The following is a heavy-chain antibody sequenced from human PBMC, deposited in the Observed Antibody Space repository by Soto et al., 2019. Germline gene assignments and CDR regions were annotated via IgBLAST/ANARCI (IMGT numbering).Heavy chain of an antibody. CDR3: ATRFYSSGVLFDY. Sequence: SETLSLTCTVSGGSISSGGYYWSWIRQHPGKGLEWIGYIYYSGSTYYNPSLKSRVTISVDTSKSQFSLKLTSVTAADTAIYYCATRFYSSGVLFDYWGQGILVTVSS. J-gene: IGHJ4*02. CDR1: GGSISSGGYY. CDR2: IYYSGST. D-gene: IGHD3-10*01. V-gene: IGHV4-31*03.